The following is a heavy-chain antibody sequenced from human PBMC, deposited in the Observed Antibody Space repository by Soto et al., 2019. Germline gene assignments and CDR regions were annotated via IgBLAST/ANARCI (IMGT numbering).Heavy chain of an antibody. CDR1: GFTFSSYS. CDR3: ARAHGRGTWDIVVVPAAHPTFDY. Sequence: GGSLRLSCAASGFTFSSYSMNWVRQAPGKGLEWVSYISSSSSTIYYADSVKGRFTISRDNAKNSLYLQMNSLRAEDTAVYYCARAHGRGTWDIVVVPAAHPTFDYWGQGTLVTVSS. CDR2: ISSSSSTI. J-gene: IGHJ4*02. V-gene: IGHV3-48*01. D-gene: IGHD2-2*01.